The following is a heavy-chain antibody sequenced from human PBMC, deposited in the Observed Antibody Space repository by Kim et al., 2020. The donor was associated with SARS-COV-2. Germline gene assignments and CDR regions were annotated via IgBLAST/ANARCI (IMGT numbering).Heavy chain of an antibody. Sequence: GGSLRLSCAVSGVTFSDYAMHWGRQAPGKGLEWVSVTSSDGSRTYYADSVKGRLTITRDNSKNTLYLQMGSLRVEDTAVYYCARGYSYGYGTYYFDYWGQGTLVTVSS. V-gene: IGHV3-30*14. CDR3: ARGYSYGYGTYYFDY. CDR2: TSSDGSRT. D-gene: IGHD5-18*01. CDR1: GVTFSDYA. J-gene: IGHJ4*03.